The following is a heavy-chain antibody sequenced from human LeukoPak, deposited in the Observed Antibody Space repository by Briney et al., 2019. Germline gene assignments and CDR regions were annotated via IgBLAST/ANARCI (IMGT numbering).Heavy chain of an antibody. V-gene: IGHV3-23*01. CDR3: ATRPGDSSDWYLAFDF. Sequence: GSLRLSCAASGFTFRNHAMSWVRQAPGKGLEWVSVISGGGGSIYYADCVKGRFTISRDNSKNTLYLQMNSLRAEDTALYYCATRPGDSSDWYLAFDFWGQGTMVTVPS. J-gene: IGHJ3*01. D-gene: IGHD6-19*01. CDR2: ISGGGGSI. CDR1: GFTFRNHA.